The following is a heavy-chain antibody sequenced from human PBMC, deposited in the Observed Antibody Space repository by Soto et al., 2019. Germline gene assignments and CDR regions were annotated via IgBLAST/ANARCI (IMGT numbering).Heavy chain of an antibody. D-gene: IGHD6-13*01. CDR3: AGDPAIAAGGTDY. Sequence: QVQLVESGGGVVQPGRSLRLSCAASGFTFSSYGMHWVRQAPGKGLEWVSVICYDGSNKYYADSVKGRFTISRDNSKNKLYLQMKSLRAEDKAVDYCAGDPAIAAGGTDYWGQGTLVTVSS. CDR2: ICYDGSNK. CDR1: GFTFSSYG. J-gene: IGHJ4*02. V-gene: IGHV3-33*01.